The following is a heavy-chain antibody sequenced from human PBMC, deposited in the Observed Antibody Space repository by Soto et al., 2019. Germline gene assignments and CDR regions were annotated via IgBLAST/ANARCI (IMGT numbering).Heavy chain of an antibody. J-gene: IGHJ3*02. Sequence: GGSLRLSCVASGFTFNTYWMSWVLQAPWKGLEWVANIKPDGSEKWYVDSVKGRFTISRDNAKNSLYLQMNSLRAEDTAVYFCARGDYYDTSGPFSDAFDIWGQGTMVTVSS. CDR2: IKPDGSEK. CDR1: GFTFNTYW. CDR3: ARGDYYDTSGPFSDAFDI. D-gene: IGHD3-22*01. V-gene: IGHV3-7*04.